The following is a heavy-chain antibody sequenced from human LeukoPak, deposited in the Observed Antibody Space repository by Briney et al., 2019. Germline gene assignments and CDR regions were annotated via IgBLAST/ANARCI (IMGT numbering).Heavy chain of an antibody. J-gene: IGHJ4*02. Sequence: PGGSLRLSCAASGFTFDDYGMTWVRQAPGKGLEWVAGINGNGDTTGYADSVKGRFTISRDNSKNTLYLQMNSLRAEDTAVYYCYIPYYDTSAYKGYWGQGTLVTVSS. D-gene: IGHD3-22*01. CDR3: YIPYYDTSAYKGY. V-gene: IGHV3-20*04. CDR2: INGNGDTT. CDR1: GFTFDDYG.